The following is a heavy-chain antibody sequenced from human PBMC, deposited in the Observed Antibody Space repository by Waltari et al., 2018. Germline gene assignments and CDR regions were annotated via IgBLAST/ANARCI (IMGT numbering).Heavy chain of an antibody. J-gene: IGHJ4*02. D-gene: IGHD1-20*01. Sequence: EVQLLESGGDFVQPGGSLRLPCARPCFRFRTTAINWVRQAPGTGLGWVAAISVSDDTYYALSVDGRFTISRDTSRNTVYLHMNSLRAEDTAVYYCAKPFYNWDDPLDSWGQGTLVTVSS. V-gene: IGHV3-23*01. CDR2: ISVSDDT. CDR3: AKPFYNWDDPLDS. CDR1: CFRFRTTA.